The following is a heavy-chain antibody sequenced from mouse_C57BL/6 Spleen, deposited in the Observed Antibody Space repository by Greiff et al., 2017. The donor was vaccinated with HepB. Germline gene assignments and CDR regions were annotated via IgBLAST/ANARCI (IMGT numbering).Heavy chain of an antibody. CDR2: IDPENGGT. CDR1: GYTFTDYE. Sequence: QVQLQQSGAELVRPGASVTLSCKASGYTFTDYEMHWVKQTPVHGLEWIGAIDPENGGTAYNQKFKGKAILTADKSSSTAYMELRSLTSEDSAVYYCTRRYYWYFDVWGTGTTVTVSS. CDR3: TRRYYWYFDV. J-gene: IGHJ1*03. V-gene: IGHV1-15*01.